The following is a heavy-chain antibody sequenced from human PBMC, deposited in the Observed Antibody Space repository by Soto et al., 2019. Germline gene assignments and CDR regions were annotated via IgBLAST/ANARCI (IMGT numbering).Heavy chain of an antibody. CDR1: GYSFTSYW. V-gene: IGHV5-51*03. CDR3: AREVHDILTGYYHNWFDP. Sequence: EVQLVQSGAEVKKPGESLKISCKGSGYSFTSYWIGWVRQMPGKGLEWMGIIYPGDSDTRYSPSFQGQVTISADKSISTAYLQWSSLKASDTAMYYCAREVHDILTGYYHNWFDPWGQGTLVTVSS. D-gene: IGHD3-9*01. CDR2: IYPGDSDT. J-gene: IGHJ5*02.